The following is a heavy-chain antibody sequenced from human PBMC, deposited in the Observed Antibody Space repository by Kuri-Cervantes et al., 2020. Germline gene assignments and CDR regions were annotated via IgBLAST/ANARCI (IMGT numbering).Heavy chain of an antibody. Sequence: GGSLRLSCAASGFTFSSYAMSWVRQAPGKGLEWVSAISGSGGSTYYADSVKGRFTISRDNSMNTLYLQMNSLRTEDTAVYYCARGPDTAMMYYFDYWGQGTLVTVSS. J-gene: IGHJ4*02. CDR2: ISGSGGST. V-gene: IGHV3-23*01. D-gene: IGHD5-18*01. CDR3: ARGPDTAMMYYFDY. CDR1: GFTFSSYA.